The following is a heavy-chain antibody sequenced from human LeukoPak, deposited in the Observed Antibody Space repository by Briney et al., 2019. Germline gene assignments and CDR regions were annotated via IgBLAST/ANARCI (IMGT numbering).Heavy chain of an antibody. J-gene: IGHJ4*02. Sequence: SVKVSCKASGGTFSSYAISWVRQAPGQGLEWMGGIIPIFGTANYAQKFQGRVTITTDESTSTAYMELSSLRSEDTVVYYCAREDYYDSSGYSLFDYWGQGTLVTVSS. CDR1: GGTFSSYA. CDR2: IIPIFGTA. D-gene: IGHD3-22*01. CDR3: AREDYYDSSGYSLFDY. V-gene: IGHV1-69*05.